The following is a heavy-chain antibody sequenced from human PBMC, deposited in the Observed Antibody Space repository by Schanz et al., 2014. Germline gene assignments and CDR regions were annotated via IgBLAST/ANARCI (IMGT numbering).Heavy chain of an antibody. CDR2: ISHDGSKK. CDR3: AKDLYNYGIFDS. V-gene: IGHV3-30*07. J-gene: IGHJ5*01. CDR1: GFTFRSHA. Sequence: QVQLVESGGGVVQPGRSLRLSCAASGFTFRSHAMHWVRQAPGKGLEWGAVISHDGSKKYYADSVKGRFTISRDNSRNTLYLQMNSLRADDTAVYYCAKDLYNYGIFDSWGQGTLVTVSS. D-gene: IGHD3-16*01.